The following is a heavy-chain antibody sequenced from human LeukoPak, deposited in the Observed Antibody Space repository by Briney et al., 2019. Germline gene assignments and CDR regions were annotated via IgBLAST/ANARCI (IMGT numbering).Heavy chain of an antibody. CDR3: ARDGDYYGSGRPYY. CDR1: GFTFSSYV. J-gene: IGHJ4*02. V-gene: IGHV3-30*04. D-gene: IGHD3-10*01. CDR2: ISYDGSNK. Sequence: GRSLRLSCAASGFTFSSYVMHWVRQAPGKGLEWVAVISYDGSNKYYADSVKGRFTISRDNSKNTLYLQMNSLRAEDTAVYYCARDGDYYGSGRPYYWGQGTLVTVSS.